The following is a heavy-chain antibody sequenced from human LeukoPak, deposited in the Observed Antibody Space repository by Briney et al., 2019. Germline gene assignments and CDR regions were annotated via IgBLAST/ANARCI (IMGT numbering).Heavy chain of an antibody. CDR2: IKQDGSEK. V-gene: IGHV3-7*01. CDR3: ARIFFSVVPAAIQDY. CDR1: GFTFSSYW. D-gene: IGHD2-2*01. Sequence: GGSLRLSCAASGFTFSSYWMSWVHQAPGKGLEWVANIKQDGSEKYYVDSVKGRFTISRDNAKNSLYLQMNSLRAEDTAVYYCARIFFSVVPAAIQDYWDQGTLVTVSS. J-gene: IGHJ4*02.